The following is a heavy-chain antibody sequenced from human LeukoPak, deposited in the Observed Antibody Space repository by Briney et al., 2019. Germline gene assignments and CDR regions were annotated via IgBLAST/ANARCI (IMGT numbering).Heavy chain of an antibody. Sequence: GASVKVSCKASGYTFTSYDINWVRQAPGQGLEWMAWVNPNSGSTDYAQKFQGRLTMTRDTAISTAYMELSSLRSEDTAVYYCARGVNKNGWGSRGLVFDNWGQGTLVTVSS. CDR2: VNPNSGST. V-gene: IGHV1-8*01. D-gene: IGHD1/OR15-1a*01. CDR1: GYTFTSYD. J-gene: IGHJ4*02. CDR3: ARGVNKNGWGSRGLVFDN.